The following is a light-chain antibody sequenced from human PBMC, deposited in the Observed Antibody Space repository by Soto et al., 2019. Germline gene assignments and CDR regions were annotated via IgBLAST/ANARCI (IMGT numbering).Light chain of an antibody. CDR2: DVS. Sequence: QSVLTQPRSVSGSPGRSVTISCTGTSSDVGAYNFVSWYQQHPGKAPKLVIFDVSQRPSGVPDRFSGSKSGSTASLTISGLQPEDEADYYCCSYGGSFYVIGTGTKVTVL. CDR1: SSDVGAYNF. J-gene: IGLJ1*01. V-gene: IGLV2-11*01. CDR3: CSYGGSFYV.